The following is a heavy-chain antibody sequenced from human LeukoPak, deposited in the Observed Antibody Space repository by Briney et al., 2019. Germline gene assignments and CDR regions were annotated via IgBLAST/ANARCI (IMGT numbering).Heavy chain of an antibody. V-gene: IGHV3-23*01. CDR3: AKDLSRRLVVTLVLGKAFDY. CDR1: GFTFSSYA. Sequence: PGGSLRLSCAASGFTFSSYAMSWVRQAPGKGLEWVSAISGSGGSTYYADSVKGRFTISRDNSKNTLYLQMNSLRAEDTAVYYCAKDLSRRLVVTLVLGKAFDYWGQGTLVTVSS. J-gene: IGHJ4*02. D-gene: IGHD2-8*02. CDR2: ISGSGGST.